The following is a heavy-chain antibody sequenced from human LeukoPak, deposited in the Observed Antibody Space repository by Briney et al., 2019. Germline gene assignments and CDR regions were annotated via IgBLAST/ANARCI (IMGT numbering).Heavy chain of an antibody. J-gene: IGHJ4*02. Sequence: PSETLSLTCTVSGGSVSSGSYYWSWIRQPPGKGLEWIGYIYYSGSTNYNPSLKSRVTISVDTSKNQFSLKLSSVTAADTAVYYCARAGGFFSPFGYWGQGTLVTVSS. V-gene: IGHV4-61*01. CDR2: IYYSGST. CDR3: ARAGGFFSPFGY. CDR1: GGSVSSGSYY. D-gene: IGHD3-16*01.